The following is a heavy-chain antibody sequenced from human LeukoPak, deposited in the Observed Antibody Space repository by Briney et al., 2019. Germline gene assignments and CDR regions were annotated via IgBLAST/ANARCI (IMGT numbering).Heavy chain of an antibody. CDR3: ARDGHSSGFDI. CDR1: GFAFTDHY. CDR2: INGKRGDT. J-gene: IGHJ3*02. Sequence: ASVTVSCKAAGFAFTDHYMHWVRQAPGQGLEWMGWINGKRGDTNYAQKFQDRVTMTRDTSISTVYMELSRLTVDDTAVYYCARDGHSSGFDIWGQGTMVTVSS. V-gene: IGHV1-2*02. D-gene: IGHD6-25*01.